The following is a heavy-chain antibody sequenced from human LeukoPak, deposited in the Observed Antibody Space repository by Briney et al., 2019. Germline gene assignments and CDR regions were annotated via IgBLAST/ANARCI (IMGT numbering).Heavy chain of an antibody. CDR2: INPNSGGT. V-gene: IGHV1-2*02. CDR3: ARDHRIAAAGTYYYGMDV. Sequence: ASVKVSCKASGYTFTSYDINWVRQAPGQGLEWMGWINPNSGGTNYAQKFQGRVTMTRDTSISTAYMELSTLRSDDTAVYYCARDHRIAAAGTYYYGMDVWGQGTTVTVSS. D-gene: IGHD6-13*01. J-gene: IGHJ6*02. CDR1: GYTFTSYD.